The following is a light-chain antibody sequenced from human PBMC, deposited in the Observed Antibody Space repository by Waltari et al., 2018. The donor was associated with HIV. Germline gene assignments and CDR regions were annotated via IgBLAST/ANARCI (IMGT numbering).Light chain of an antibody. CDR3: SSYRTNNTIV. CDR2: EVK. Sequence: QSALTQPPSVSASPGQPVTISCTGTRSYVGTYNSVSWYLQPPGTAPRIIIYEVKNRPSGVPDRFSGSKSGNTASLTISGLQAEDEADYYCSSYRTNNTIVFGTGTKVTVL. J-gene: IGLJ1*01. CDR1: RSYVGTYNS. V-gene: IGLV2-18*02.